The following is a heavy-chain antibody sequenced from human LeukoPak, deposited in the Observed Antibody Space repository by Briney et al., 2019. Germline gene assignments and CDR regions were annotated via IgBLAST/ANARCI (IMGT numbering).Heavy chain of an antibody. CDR3: AAYWFDSTGYYLAT. J-gene: IGHJ5*02. CDR2: MNPNSGNT. Sequence: ASVKVSCKASGNTFTSYDINWVRQATGQGLEWMAWMNPNSGNTGFAQKFQGRATMTRDTSISTAYMELSSLRSEDTAVYYCAAYWFDSTGYYLATWGQGTLVTVSS. V-gene: IGHV1-8*01. D-gene: IGHD3-22*01. CDR1: GNTFTSYD.